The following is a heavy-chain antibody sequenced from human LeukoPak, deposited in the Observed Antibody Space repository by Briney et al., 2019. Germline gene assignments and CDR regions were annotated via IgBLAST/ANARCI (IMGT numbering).Heavy chain of an antibody. D-gene: IGHD3-22*01. J-gene: IGHJ3*02. CDR2: ISSSSGTI. Sequence: GGSLRLSCAASGFTFNNAWMNWVRQAPGKGLDWVSYISSSSGTIYYADSVKGRFTISRDNAKSSLYLQMNSLRAEDTAVYYCARGSVRGYYDVDAFDIWGQGTMVTVSS. CDR3: ARGSVRGYYDVDAFDI. CDR1: GFTFNNAW. V-gene: IGHV3-48*01.